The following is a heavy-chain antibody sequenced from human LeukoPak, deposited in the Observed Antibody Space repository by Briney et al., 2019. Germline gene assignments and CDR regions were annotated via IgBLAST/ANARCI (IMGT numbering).Heavy chain of an antibody. D-gene: IGHD3-10*01. CDR1: GFTFSSYW. CDR3: ARRLDRSGLSGY. V-gene: IGHV3-7*01. Sequence: PGGSLRLSCAPSGFTFSSYWMSWVRQAPGKGLEWVANIKQDGSDQYYVDSVKGRFTISRDNAKNSLYLQMNSLRAEDTAIYYCARRLDRSGLSGYWGQGTLVTVSS. CDR2: IKQDGSDQ. J-gene: IGHJ4*02.